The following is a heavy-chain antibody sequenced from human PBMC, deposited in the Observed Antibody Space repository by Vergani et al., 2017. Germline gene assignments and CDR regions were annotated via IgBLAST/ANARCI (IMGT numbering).Heavy chain of an antibody. D-gene: IGHD2-2*01. Sequence: QVQLVQSGAEVKKPGSSVKVSCKASGGTFSSYAISWVRQAPGQGLEWMGGIIPIFGTANYAQKFQGRVTITADESTSTAYMELSSLRSEDTAVYYCARDPDIVVVPAAPYYYYYYGMDVWGQGTTATVSS. CDR1: GGTFSSYA. V-gene: IGHV1-69*12. J-gene: IGHJ6*02. CDR3: ARDPDIVVVPAAPYYYYYYGMDV. CDR2: IIPIFGTA.